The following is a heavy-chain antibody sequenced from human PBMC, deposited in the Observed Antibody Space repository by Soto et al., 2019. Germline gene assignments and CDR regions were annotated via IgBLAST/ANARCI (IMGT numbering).Heavy chain of an antibody. CDR3: AREYYGSGSYPYWFDP. J-gene: IGHJ5*02. CDR2: ISAYNGNT. Sequence: EASVKVSCKASGYTFTSYGISWVRQAPGQGLEWVGWISAYNGNTNYAQKLQGRVTMTTDTSTSTAYMELRSLKSDDTAVYYCAREYYGSGSYPYWFDPWGQGTLVTVSS. CDR1: GYTFTSYG. D-gene: IGHD3-10*01. V-gene: IGHV1-18*01.